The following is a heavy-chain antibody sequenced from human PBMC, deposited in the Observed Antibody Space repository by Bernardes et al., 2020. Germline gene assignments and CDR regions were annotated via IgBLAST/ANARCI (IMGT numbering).Heavy chain of an antibody. CDR2: ISSSGRTI. V-gene: IGHV3-48*03. Sequence: GGSLRLSCAVSGFTFSNFEMNWVRKAPGKGLEWVSYISSSGRTIYYADSVKGRFTISRDNAKNSLYLQMNSLRGEDTAVYYCVRDWGSSSWFSYWGRGTLVTVTS. J-gene: IGHJ4*02. D-gene: IGHD6-13*01. CDR1: GFTFSNFE. CDR3: VRDWGSSSWFSY.